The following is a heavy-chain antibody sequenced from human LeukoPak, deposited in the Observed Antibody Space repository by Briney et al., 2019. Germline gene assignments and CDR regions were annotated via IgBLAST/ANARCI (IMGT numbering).Heavy chain of an antibody. J-gene: IGHJ6*02. CDR1: GGSISSGDYY. V-gene: IGHV4-30-4*01. D-gene: IGHD5-18*01. Sequence: PSETLSLTCTVSGGSISSGDYYWSWIRQPPGKGLEWIGYIYYSGSTYYNPSLKSRVTISVDTSKNQFSLKLSSVTAADTAVYYCARIEGKGYKHYYYYYGMDVWGQGTTVTVSS. CDR3: ARIEGKGYKHYYYYYGMDV. CDR2: IYYSGST.